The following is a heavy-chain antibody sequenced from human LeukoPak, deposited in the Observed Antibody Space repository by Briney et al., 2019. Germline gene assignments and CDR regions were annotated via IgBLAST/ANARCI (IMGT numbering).Heavy chain of an antibody. CDR2: ISSSSSYT. Sequence: GGSLRLSCAASGFSFNSYAMSWVRQAPGKGLEWVSYISSSSSYTNYADSVKGRFTISRDNAKNSLYLQMNSLRAEDTAVYYCAKKGHDSSGVDYWGQGTLVTVSS. V-gene: IGHV3-21*05. J-gene: IGHJ4*02. CDR1: GFSFNSYA. D-gene: IGHD3-22*01. CDR3: AKKGHDSSGVDY.